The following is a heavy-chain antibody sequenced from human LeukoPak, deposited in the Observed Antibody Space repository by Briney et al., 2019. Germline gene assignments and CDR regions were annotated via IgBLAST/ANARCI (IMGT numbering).Heavy chain of an antibody. V-gene: IGHV4-59*01. CDR3: ARGGNGYNYFDC. Sequence: SETLSLTCTVSNGSISGFYWSWIRQTPERGLEWIGYIHHSGTTNYNPSLKSRVTVSLDTSKNQFSLKLSSVTAADTAVYYCARGGNGYNYFDCWGQGLLVTVSS. D-gene: IGHD5-24*01. CDR1: NGSISGFY. J-gene: IGHJ4*02. CDR2: IHHSGTT.